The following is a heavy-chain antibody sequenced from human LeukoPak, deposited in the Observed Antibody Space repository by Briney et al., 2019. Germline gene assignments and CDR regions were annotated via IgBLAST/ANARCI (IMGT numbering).Heavy chain of an antibody. J-gene: IGHJ6*03. CDR3: ARDLERFLEWPYYYYYMDV. D-gene: IGHD3-3*01. CDR2: INPNSGGT. CDR1: GYTFTGYY. V-gene: IGHV1-2*02. Sequence: PGASVKVSCKASGYTFTGYYMHWVRQAPGQGLEWMGWINPNSGGTNYAQKFQGRVTMTRDTSISTAYMELSRLRSDDTAVYYCARDLERFLEWPYYYYYMDVWGKGTTVTVSS.